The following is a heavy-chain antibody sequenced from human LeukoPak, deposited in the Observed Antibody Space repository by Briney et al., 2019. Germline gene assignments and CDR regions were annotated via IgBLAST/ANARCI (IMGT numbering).Heavy chain of an antibody. CDR1: GFTFSSYA. Sequence: PGGSLRLSCAASGFTFSSYAMHWVRQAPGKGLEWVAVISYDGSNKYYADSVKGRFTISRDNSKNTLYLQMNSLRAEDTAVYYCARAYSNSPGAFDIWGQGTMVTVSS. CDR2: ISYDGSNK. V-gene: IGHV3-30-3*01. CDR3: ARAYSNSPGAFDI. D-gene: IGHD4-11*01. J-gene: IGHJ3*02.